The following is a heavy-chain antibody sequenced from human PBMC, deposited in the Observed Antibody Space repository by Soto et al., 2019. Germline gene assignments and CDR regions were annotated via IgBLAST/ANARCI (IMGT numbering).Heavy chain of an antibody. J-gene: IGHJ3*02. CDR2: VSAAGYTT. CDR3: AKEGSIWKFAFDI. D-gene: IGHD3-3*02. CDR1: GFPFSSFG. V-gene: IGHV3-30*18. Sequence: QGELLESGGGVVQPGTSLRLSCAASGFPFSSFGMHWVRQAPGKGLEWVAVVSAAGYTTYYSDSVKARFNISRDNSRNTLNLQMNSLRREDTGLYYCAKEGSIWKFAFDIWGRGTMVTVSS.